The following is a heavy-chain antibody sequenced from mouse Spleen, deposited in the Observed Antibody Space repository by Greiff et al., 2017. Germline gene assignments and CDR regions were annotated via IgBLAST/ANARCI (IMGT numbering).Heavy chain of an antibody. CDR2: IYPGSGNT. Sequence: QVQLQQSGPELVKPGASVKISCKASGYSFTSYYIHWVKQRPGQGLEWIGWIYPGSGNTKYNEKFKGKATLTADTSSSTAYMQLSSLTSEDSAVYYCAKKGYDGYPDYWGQGTTLTVSS. CDR3: AKKGYDGYPDY. D-gene: IGHD2-3*01. J-gene: IGHJ2*01. V-gene: IGHV1-66*01. CDR1: GYSFTSYY.